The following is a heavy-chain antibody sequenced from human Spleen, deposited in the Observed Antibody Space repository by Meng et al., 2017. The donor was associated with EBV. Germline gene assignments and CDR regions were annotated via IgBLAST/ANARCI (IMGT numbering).Heavy chain of an antibody. CDR3: ARPFPSWQSPRLDPFGA. D-gene: IGHD6-19*01. Sequence: QVRGSWPSQVNPSDTLSLAWTVVCYSIQSFYYWGCFRQPPGRGLEWIGSVHYTGSTYYSRSLKSRVIVSVYTSKNQFSLRLTSVTAADTAVYYCARPFPSWQSPRLDPFGAWGQGTLVTVSS. J-gene: IGHJ5*02. CDR1: CYSIQSFYY. CDR2: VHYTGST. V-gene: IGHV4-39*01.